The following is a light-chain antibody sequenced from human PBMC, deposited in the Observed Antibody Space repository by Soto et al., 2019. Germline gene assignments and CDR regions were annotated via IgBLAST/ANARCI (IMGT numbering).Light chain of an antibody. CDR3: CSCAGSSTHEV. V-gene: IGLV2-11*01. CDR1: SSDVGGYNY. CDR2: DVN. Sequence: QSVLTQPRSVSGSPGQSVTVSCTGTSSDVGGYNYVSWYRQYPGEAPKLMIYDVNKRPSGVPDRFSGSKSGNTASLTISGRQAEDEADYYCCSCAGSSTHEVFGTGTKVTGL. J-gene: IGLJ1*01.